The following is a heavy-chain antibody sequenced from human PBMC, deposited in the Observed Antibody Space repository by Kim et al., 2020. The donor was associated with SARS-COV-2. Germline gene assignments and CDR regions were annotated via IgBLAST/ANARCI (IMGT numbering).Heavy chain of an antibody. V-gene: IGHV3-30*01. D-gene: IGHD1-26*01. Sequence: AKSVKSRFTITRDNSKNTLYLQMNSLRAGDTAVYYCARANSGSYYGAFDIWGQGTMVTVSS. J-gene: IGHJ3*02. CDR3: ARANSGSYYGAFDI.